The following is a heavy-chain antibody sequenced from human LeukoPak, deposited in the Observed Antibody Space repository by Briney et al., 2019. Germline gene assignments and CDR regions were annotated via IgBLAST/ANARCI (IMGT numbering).Heavy chain of an antibody. CDR1: GYRFTSYW. CDR3: ARLSRITMVRGAMDA. D-gene: IGHD3-10*01. CDR2: IYPRDSEI. J-gene: IGHJ6*02. Sequence: GESLKISCKGSGYRFTSYWIAWVRQMPGQGLEWMGLIYPRDSEIRNSPSFQGQVTISADKSINTAYLQWSTLKASDTAIYYCARLSRITMVRGAMDAWGQGTPVTVSS. V-gene: IGHV5-51*01.